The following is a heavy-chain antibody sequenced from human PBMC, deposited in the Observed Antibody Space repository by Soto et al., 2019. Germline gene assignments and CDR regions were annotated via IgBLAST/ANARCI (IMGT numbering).Heavy chain of an antibody. J-gene: IGHJ4*02. Sequence: ASVKVSCKPSGYTFTAYGLAWLRQAPGQRPEWMGWVSTNNADTNYAQKFQGRVTMTTDRSTTTTYMELRSLRSDDTAVYYCARELNTDSSAYYSLAYWGQGTLVTVSS. CDR1: GYTFTAYG. CDR2: VSTNNADT. CDR3: ARELNTDSSAYYSLAY. V-gene: IGHV1-18*01. D-gene: IGHD3-22*01.